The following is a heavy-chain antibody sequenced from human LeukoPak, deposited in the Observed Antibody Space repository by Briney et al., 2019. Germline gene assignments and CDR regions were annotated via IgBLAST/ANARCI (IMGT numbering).Heavy chain of an antibody. CDR2: INHSGST. CDR3: ARISVRMDV. D-gene: IGHD3-3*02. J-gene: IGHJ6*04. CDR1: GGSFSGYY. Sequence: SETLSLTCAVYGGSFSGYYWSWIRQPPGKGLEWIGEINHSGSTNYNPSLKSRVTISGDTSKNQFSLKLSFVTAADTAVYYCARISVRMDVWGKGTTVTVSS. V-gene: IGHV4-34*01.